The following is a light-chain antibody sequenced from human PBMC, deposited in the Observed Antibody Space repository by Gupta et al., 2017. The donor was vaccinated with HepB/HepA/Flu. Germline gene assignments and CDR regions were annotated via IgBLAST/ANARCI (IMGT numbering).Light chain of an antibody. CDR2: DAS. V-gene: IGKV3D-20*01. CDR3: QQDGSSPIT. J-gene: IGKJ5*01. Sequence: EIVLTQPPASLSLSPGERATLACGASQSVSSSYLAWYQQNLCRAPRLLIYDASSSATGIPDRFTGSASGTDFTLTISILEPGDFAVYYCQQDGSSPITFGQGTRIEIK. CDR1: QSVSSSY.